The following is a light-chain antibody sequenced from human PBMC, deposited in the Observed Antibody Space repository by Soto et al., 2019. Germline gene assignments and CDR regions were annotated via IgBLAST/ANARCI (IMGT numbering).Light chain of an antibody. CDR3: QQYNNWLPFT. J-gene: IGKJ3*01. V-gene: IGKV3-15*01. CDR1: QSVSSN. CDR2: GAS. Sequence: EIVMTHSPATLSVSPGESATISCRASQSVSSNLACYQQKPGQPPRLLIYGASCMCTGLPARFTGSGCGKEFTLTISSLRNEDLSVYYCQQYNNWLPFTFGPGTKVDIK.